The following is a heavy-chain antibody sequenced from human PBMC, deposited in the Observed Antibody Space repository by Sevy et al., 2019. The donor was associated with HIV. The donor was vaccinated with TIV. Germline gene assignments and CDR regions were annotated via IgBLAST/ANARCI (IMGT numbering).Heavy chain of an antibody. CDR3: ARGGSKWNDDYFDY. V-gene: IGHV1-2*02. D-gene: IGHD1-20*01. CDR2: IDPKSGGT. J-gene: IGHJ4*02. Sequence: ASVKVSCKASGYTFSVKYIHWVRRAPGQGLEWVGWIDPKSGGTSYAQKFQGRVSMTRDTSISTAYMELYWLTSDDTAVYYCARGGSKWNDDYFDYWGQGSLVTVSS. CDR1: GYTFSVKY.